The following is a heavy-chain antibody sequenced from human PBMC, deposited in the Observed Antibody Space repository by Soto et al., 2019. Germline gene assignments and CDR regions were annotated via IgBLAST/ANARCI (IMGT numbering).Heavy chain of an antibody. J-gene: IGHJ5*02. D-gene: IGHD3-10*01. CDR1: GFTFSSYW. CDR2: INSDGSST. CDR3: ARAGNLITTMVRGFNWFDP. Sequence: EVQLVESGGGLVQPGGSLRLSCAASGFTFSSYWMHWVRQAPGKGLVWVSRINSDGSSTSYADSVKGRFTISRDNAKNTLYLQMNSLRAEDTAVYYCARAGNLITTMVRGFNWFDPWGQGTLVTVS. V-gene: IGHV3-74*01.